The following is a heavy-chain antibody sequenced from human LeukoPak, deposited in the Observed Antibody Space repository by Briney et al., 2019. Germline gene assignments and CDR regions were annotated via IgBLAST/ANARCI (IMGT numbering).Heavy chain of an antibody. CDR3: ARGLGGSSGYYHPDY. D-gene: IGHD3-22*01. CDR1: GGSISSYY. V-gene: IGHV4-34*01. Sequence: SETLSLTCTVSGGSISSYYWSWIRQPPGKGLEWIGEINHSGSTNYNPSLKSRVTISVDTSKNQFSLKLSSVTAADTAVYYCARGLGGSSGYYHPDYWGQGTLVTVSS. CDR2: INHSGST. J-gene: IGHJ4*02.